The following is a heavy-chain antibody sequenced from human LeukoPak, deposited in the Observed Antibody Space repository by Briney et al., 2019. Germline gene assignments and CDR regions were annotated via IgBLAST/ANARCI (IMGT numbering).Heavy chain of an antibody. J-gene: IGHJ5*02. CDR2: IYYSGST. D-gene: IGHD1-26*01. V-gene: IGHV4-39*01. Sequence: GSLRLSCAASGFTVSSNYMSWVRQPPGKGLEWIGSIYYSGSTYYNPSLKSRVTISVDTSKNQFSLKLSSVTAADTAVYYCARQFPWELLPNWFDPWGQGTLVTVSS. CDR1: GFTVSSNY. CDR3: ARQFPWELLPNWFDP.